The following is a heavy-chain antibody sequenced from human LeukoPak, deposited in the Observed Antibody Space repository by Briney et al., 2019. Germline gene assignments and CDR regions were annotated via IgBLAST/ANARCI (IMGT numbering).Heavy chain of an antibody. CDR1: GGSISSSSYY. V-gene: IGHV4-39*07. CDR3: ARAKPARHNIAAAAHWYFDL. J-gene: IGHJ2*01. Sequence: SETLSLTCTVSGGSISSSSYYWGWIRQPPGKGLEWIGSIYYSGSTYYNPSLKSRVTISVATPKNHFSLTLSPVTAADTAVYYAARAKPARHNIAAAAHWYFDLWGRGTLVTVSS. D-gene: IGHD6-13*01. CDR2: IYYSGST.